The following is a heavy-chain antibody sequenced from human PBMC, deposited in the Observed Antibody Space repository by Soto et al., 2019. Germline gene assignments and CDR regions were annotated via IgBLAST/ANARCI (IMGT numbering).Heavy chain of an antibody. CDR3: AVNVHNSYGYDG. J-gene: IGHJ4*02. V-gene: IGHV1-2*04. D-gene: IGHD5-18*01. CDR1: GYTFTGYY. CDR2: INPNSGGT. Sequence: GASVKVSCKASGYTFTGYYMHWVRQAPGQGLEWMGWINPNSGGTNYAQKFQGWVTMTRDTSISTAYMELSRLRSDDTAVYYCAVNVHNSYGYDGWGQGTLVTVSS.